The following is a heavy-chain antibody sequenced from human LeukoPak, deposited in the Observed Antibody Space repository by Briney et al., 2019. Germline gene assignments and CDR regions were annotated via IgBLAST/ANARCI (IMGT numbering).Heavy chain of an antibody. J-gene: IGHJ6*03. Sequence: SETLSLTCTVSGGSISNSYWTWIRQPPGKGLQWIGYIYCSGSTSYNPSLKGRITISVDTSKNQFSLKLSSVTAADTAVYYCARESTYYYYMDVWGKGTTVTVSS. CDR2: IYCSGST. CDR1: GGSISNSY. CDR3: ARESTYYYYMDV. V-gene: IGHV4-59*01.